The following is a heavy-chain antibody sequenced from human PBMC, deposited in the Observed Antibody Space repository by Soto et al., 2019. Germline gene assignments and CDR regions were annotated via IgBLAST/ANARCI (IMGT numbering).Heavy chain of an antibody. Sequence: GGSLRLSCAASGFTFSSYAMSWVRQAPGKGLEWVSAISGSGGSTYYADSVKGRFTISRDNSKNTLYLQMNSLRAEDTAVYYCAKGPETRFLEWLSMYYFDYWGQGTLVTVSS. D-gene: IGHD3-3*01. CDR1: GFTFSSYA. J-gene: IGHJ4*02. CDR2: ISGSGGST. V-gene: IGHV3-23*01. CDR3: AKGPETRFLEWLSMYYFDY.